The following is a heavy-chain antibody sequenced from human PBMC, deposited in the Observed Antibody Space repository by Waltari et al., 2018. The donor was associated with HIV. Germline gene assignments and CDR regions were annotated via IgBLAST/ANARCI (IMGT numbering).Heavy chain of an antibody. CDR3: ARSSRHSSSRGWFDP. CDR2: IRAYNGNT. Sequence: QVQLVQSGAEVKKPGASVKVSCKASGYTFTSYGISWVRQAPVQRLAWMGVIRAYNGNTNYAEKLQVRLTMTTDTSTRTVYMELRSLRSDDTAVYYCARSSRHSSSRGWFDPWGQGTLVTVSS. V-gene: IGHV1-18*01. J-gene: IGHJ5*02. CDR1: GYTFTSYG. D-gene: IGHD6-13*01.